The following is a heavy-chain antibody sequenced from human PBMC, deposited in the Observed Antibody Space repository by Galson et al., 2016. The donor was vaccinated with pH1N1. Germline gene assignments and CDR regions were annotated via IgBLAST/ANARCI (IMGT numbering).Heavy chain of an antibody. CDR3: ARGSGSPDSYYSYGMDV. J-gene: IGHJ6*02. CDR2: IYPSDSDT. V-gene: IGHV5-51*01. Sequence: QSGAEVKKPGESLKISCKGSGYSFTNYWIGWVRQMPGKGLEWMGIIYPSDSDTRYSPSFQGQVTISADKSISTAYLQWSSLKASDTAIYYCARGSGSPDSYYSYGMDVWGQGTTVTVSS. CDR1: GYSFTNYW. D-gene: IGHD3-10*01.